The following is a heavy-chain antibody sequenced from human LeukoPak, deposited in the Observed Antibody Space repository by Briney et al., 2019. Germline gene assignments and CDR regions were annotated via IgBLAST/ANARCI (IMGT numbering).Heavy chain of an antibody. CDR2: IIPNFGTP. CDR1: GGTFSSYT. Sequence: SVKVSCKASGGTFSSYTISWVRQAPGQGLEWMGGIIPNFGTPNYAQKFQGRVTITADKSTSTAYMELRRLRSDDTAVYYCARGGPAVEGLDFFDYWGQGTLVTVSS. CDR3: ARGGPAVEGLDFFDY. V-gene: IGHV1-69*06. D-gene: IGHD3-16*01. J-gene: IGHJ4*02.